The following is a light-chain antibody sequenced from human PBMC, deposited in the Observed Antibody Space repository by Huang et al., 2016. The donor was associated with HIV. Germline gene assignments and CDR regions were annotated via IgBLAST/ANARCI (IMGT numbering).Light chain of an antibody. Sequence: EIVLTQFPGTLSLSPGERATVSCGASQSVSSSYLAWYQQKPGQAPTLLIYGAPNSATDIPDRFSGSGSGTDFTLTISRLEPEDFAVYYCQQYGSSPYTFGQGTKLEIK. CDR2: GAP. CDR3: QQYGSSPYT. J-gene: IGKJ2*01. CDR1: QSVSSSY. V-gene: IGKV3-20*01.